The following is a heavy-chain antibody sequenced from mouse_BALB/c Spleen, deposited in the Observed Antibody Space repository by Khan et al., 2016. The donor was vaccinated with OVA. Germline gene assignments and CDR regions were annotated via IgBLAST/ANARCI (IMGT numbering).Heavy chain of an antibody. CDR2: ISYSGNT. Sequence: VQLKESGPGLVKPSRSLSLTCTVTGYSITSDYAWNWIRQFPGNNLEWMGYISYSGNTKYTPSLKSRISITRDTSKNQFFLQLNSVTIEDTATDYCARIKGGDFDYWGQGTTLTVSS. V-gene: IGHV3-2*02. J-gene: IGHJ2*01. CDR1: GYSITSDYA. CDR3: ARIKGGDFDY.